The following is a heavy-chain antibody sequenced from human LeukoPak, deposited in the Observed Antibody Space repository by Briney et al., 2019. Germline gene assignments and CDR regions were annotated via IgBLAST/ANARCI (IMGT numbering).Heavy chain of an antibody. V-gene: IGHV3-64D*06. J-gene: IGHJ4*02. Sequence: GGSLRLSCSASGFTFSRYAMHWVRQAPGKGLEYVSATSSNGGSTYCADSVKGRFTISRDNSRNTLHLQMSSLRVEDTAVYYCVKDSSSGSYFDYWGQGTLVTVSS. D-gene: IGHD3-10*01. CDR1: GFTFSRYA. CDR3: VKDSSSGSYFDY. CDR2: TSSNGGST.